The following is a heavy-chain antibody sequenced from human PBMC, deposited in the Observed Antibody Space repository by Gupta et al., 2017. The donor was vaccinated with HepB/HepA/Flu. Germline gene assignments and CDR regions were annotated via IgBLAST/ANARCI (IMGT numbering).Heavy chain of an antibody. Sequence: QLQLQESRPGLVKPSETLSLTCTVSGGSISSSSYYWGWIRQHPGKGLEWIGSIYYSGSTYYNLSLKSRVTISVDTSKNQFSLKLSSVTAADTAVYYWARIDLRNYYDSSGNLDYWGQGTLVTVSS. J-gene: IGHJ4*02. CDR1: GGSISSSSYY. CDR2: IYYSGST. D-gene: IGHD3-22*01. V-gene: IGHV4-39*01. CDR3: ARIDLRNYYDSSGNLDY.